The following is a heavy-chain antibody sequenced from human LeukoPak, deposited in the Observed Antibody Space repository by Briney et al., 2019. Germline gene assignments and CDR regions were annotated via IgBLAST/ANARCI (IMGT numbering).Heavy chain of an antibody. CDR3: AKHSGSYFIYYVDS. D-gene: IGHD1-26*01. J-gene: IGHJ4*02. CDR1: GFTFSSYG. V-gene: IGHV3-23*01. CDR2: ISGSAYNS. Sequence: GGSLRLSCAASGFTFSSYGMSWVRQAPGKGLGWVSTISGSAYNSYYADSVKGRFTISRDNSANTLYLQMNSLRAEDTALYYCAKHSGSYFIYYVDSWGQGTLVTVSP.